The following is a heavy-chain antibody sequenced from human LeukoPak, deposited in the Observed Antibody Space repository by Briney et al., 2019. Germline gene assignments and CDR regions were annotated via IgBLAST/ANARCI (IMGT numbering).Heavy chain of an antibody. Sequence: ASVKVSCKASGYTFTGYYMHWVRQAPGQGLEWMGWINPNSGGTNYAQKFQGRVTMTRDTSISTAYMELSRLRSDDTAVYYCARVGIFGVERFDYWGQGTLVTVSS. CDR2: INPNSGGT. J-gene: IGHJ4*02. CDR3: ARVGIFGVERFDY. V-gene: IGHV1-2*02. D-gene: IGHD3-3*01. CDR1: GYTFTGYY.